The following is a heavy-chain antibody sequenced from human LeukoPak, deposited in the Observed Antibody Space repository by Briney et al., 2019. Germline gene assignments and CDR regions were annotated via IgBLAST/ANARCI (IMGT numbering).Heavy chain of an antibody. V-gene: IGHV3-30*04. CDR2: ISYDGRDE. CDR1: GFSFGDYA. D-gene: IGHD6-19*01. Sequence: PGRSLRLSCAASGFSFGDYAMHWVRQAPGKGLEWVALISYDGRDEYYADSVKGRFTFSRDNPKNTVSLQMNSLRPEDTAVYYCAREDRGWYPAYWGQGTLVTVSS. J-gene: IGHJ4*02. CDR3: AREDRGWYPAY.